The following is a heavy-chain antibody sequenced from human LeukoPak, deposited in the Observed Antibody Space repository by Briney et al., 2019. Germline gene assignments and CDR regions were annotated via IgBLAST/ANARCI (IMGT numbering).Heavy chain of an antibody. CDR3: AITFRGYDFWSGYPGNFDY. V-gene: IGHV1-8*03. Sequence: ASVKVSCKASGYTFTSYDINWVRQATGQGLEWMGWMNPNSGNTGYAQKFQCRVTITRNTSISTAYMELSSLRSEDTAVYYCAITFRGYDFWSGYPGNFDYWGQGTLVTVSS. D-gene: IGHD3-3*01. CDR1: GYTFTSYD. CDR2: MNPNSGNT. J-gene: IGHJ4*02.